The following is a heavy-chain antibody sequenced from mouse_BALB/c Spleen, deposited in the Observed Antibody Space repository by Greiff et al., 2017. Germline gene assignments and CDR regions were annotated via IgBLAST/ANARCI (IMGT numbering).Heavy chain of an antibody. Sequence: EVQLQQSGTVLARPGASVKMSCKASGYSFTSYWMHWVKQRPGQGLEWIGVIYPGNSDTSYNQKFKGKATLTAVTSSSTAYMELSSLTYEDSAVYYCAKGYHLYYALDYWGQGTSVTVSS. CDR2: IYPGNSDT. J-gene: IGHJ4*01. V-gene: IGHV1-5*01. CDR1: GYSFTSYW. CDR3: AKGYHLYYALDY. D-gene: IGHD2-14*01.